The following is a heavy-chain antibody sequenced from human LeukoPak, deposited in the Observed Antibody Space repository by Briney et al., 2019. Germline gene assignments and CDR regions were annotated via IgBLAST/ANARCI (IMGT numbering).Heavy chain of an antibody. CDR2: IYYSGST. D-gene: IGHD3-10*01. V-gene: IGHV4-59*01. Sequence: SETLSLTCTVSGGSISSYYWSWIRQPPGKGLEWIGYIYYSGSTNYNPSLKSRVTISVDTSKNHFSLKLSSVTAADTAVYYCARDPAIIVRGVRDPYYFDYWGQGTLVTVSS. CDR3: ARDPAIIVRGVRDPYYFDY. CDR1: GGSISSYY. J-gene: IGHJ4*02.